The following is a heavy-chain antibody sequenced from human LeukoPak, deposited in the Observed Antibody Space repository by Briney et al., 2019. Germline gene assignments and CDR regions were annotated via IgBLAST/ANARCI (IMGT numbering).Heavy chain of an antibody. CDR1: GGSFSGYY. Sequence: PSETLSLTCAVYGGSFSGYYWSWIRQPPGKGLEWIGEINHSGSTNYNPSLKSRVTISVDTSKNQFSLKLSSVTAADTAVYYCANRIAARGYYYYYMDVWGKGTTVTVSS. V-gene: IGHV4-34*01. CDR2: INHSGST. CDR3: ANRIAARGYYYYYMDV. J-gene: IGHJ6*03. D-gene: IGHD6-6*01.